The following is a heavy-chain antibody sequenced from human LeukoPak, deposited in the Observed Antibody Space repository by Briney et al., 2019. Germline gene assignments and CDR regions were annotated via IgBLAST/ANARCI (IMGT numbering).Heavy chain of an antibody. D-gene: IGHD6-19*01. V-gene: IGHV4-34*01. CDR1: GGSFSGYY. Sequence: SEALSLTCAVYGGSFSGYYWSWIRQPPGKGLEWIGEINHSGSTNYNPSLKSRVTISVDTSKNQFSLKLSSVTAADTAVYYCARLAHRSTGYSSGWYLMRYFDLWGCGTLVTVSS. CDR2: INHSGST. CDR3: ARLAHRSTGYSSGWYLMRYFDL. J-gene: IGHJ2*01.